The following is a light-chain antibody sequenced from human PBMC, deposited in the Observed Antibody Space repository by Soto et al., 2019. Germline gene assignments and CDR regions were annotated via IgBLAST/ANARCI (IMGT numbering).Light chain of an antibody. CDR2: NVS. J-gene: IGLJ2*01. V-gene: IGLV2-14*01. Sequence: QSVLTQPASVSGSPGQSITISCTGTSSDVGIYNYVSWYQQHPGKAPKLMIYNVSNRPSGVSNRFSGYKSGNTASLTISGLQAEDEADYYCSSYSISSTLGVFGGGTKLTVL. CDR1: SSDVGIYNY. CDR3: SSYSISSTLGV.